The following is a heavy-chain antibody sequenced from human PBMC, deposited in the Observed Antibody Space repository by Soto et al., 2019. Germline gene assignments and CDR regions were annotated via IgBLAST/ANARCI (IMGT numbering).Heavy chain of an antibody. V-gene: IGHV3-48*03. CDR3: ARGLSGYSGYGSFDY. CDR2: ISSSGSTI. Sequence: EVQLVESGGGLVQPGGSLRLSCAASGFTFSSYEMNWVRQAPGKGLEWVSYISSSGSTIYYADSVMGRFTISRDNAKNSLYLQMNSLRAEDTAVYYCARGLSGYSGYGSFDYWGQGTLVTVSS. J-gene: IGHJ4*02. D-gene: IGHD5-12*01. CDR1: GFTFSSYE.